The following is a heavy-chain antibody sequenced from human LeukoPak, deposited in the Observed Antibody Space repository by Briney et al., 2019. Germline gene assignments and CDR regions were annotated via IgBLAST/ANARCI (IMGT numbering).Heavy chain of an antibody. CDR1: GFTFSSYSM. D-gene: IGHD2-15*01. CDR3: ARGIWYSLDY. Sequence: GSLRLSCAASGFTFSSYSMNWVRQAPGKGLEWIGEIDHGGSTNYNPSLKSRVTISLDKSKNQLSLKLSSVTAADTAVYYCARGIWYSLDYWGQGTLVTVST. CDR2: IDHGGST. J-gene: IGHJ4*02. V-gene: IGHV4-4*02.